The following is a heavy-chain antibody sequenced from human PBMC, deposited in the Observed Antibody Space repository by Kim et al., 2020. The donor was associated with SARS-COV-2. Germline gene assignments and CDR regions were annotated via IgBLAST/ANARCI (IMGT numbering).Heavy chain of an antibody. CDR1: GFTFSSYA. CDR2: ISSSGSTI. V-gene: IGHV3-48*03. D-gene: IGHD2-2*01. J-gene: IGHJ6*04. Sequence: GGSLRLSCAASGFTFSSYAMNWVRQAPGKGLEWVSYISSSGSTIYYADSVKGRFTISRDNSKNSLYLQMNSLRAEDTAVYYCAGHRYCSSSSFYFYLPDYYYGMDVWGKGNRVTVST. CDR3: AGHRYCSSSSFYFYLPDYYYGMDV.